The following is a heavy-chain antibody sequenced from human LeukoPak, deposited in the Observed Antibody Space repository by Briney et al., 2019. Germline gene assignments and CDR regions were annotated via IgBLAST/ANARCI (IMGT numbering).Heavy chain of an antibody. Sequence: GGSLRLSCAASGFTFSDYYMSWIRQAPGKGLEWVSYMSSGGHTIYYADSVKGRFTISRDNAKNSLSLQMNSLRAEGTAVYYCASLAYFDWLLPLDFWGQGTLVTVSS. D-gene: IGHD3-9*01. CDR1: GFTFSDYY. CDR3: ASLAYFDWLLPLDF. V-gene: IGHV3-11*01. J-gene: IGHJ4*02. CDR2: MSSGGHTI.